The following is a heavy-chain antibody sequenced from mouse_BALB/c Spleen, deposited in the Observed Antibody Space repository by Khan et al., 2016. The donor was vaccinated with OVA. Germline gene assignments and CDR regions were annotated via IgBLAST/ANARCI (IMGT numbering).Heavy chain of an antibody. CDR1: GYTFTSYN. D-gene: IGHD2-1*01. CDR3: ARSSYGNYVGGAMDY. Sequence: QVQLKESGAELVKPGASVKMSCKASGYTFTSYNMHWVKQTPGQGLEWIGAIYPGNGDTSYNQKFKGKATLTADKSSSTAYMQLSSLTSEDSAVYYCARSSYGNYVGGAMDYWGQGTSVTVSS. V-gene: IGHV1-12*01. CDR2: IYPGNGDT. J-gene: IGHJ4*01.